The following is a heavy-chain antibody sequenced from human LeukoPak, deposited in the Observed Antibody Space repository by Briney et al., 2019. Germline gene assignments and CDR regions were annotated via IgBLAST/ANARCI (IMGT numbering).Heavy chain of an antibody. Sequence: GRSLTLSCAASGFTFSNYDMHWVRQAPGKGLEWVAVIWFDGSNKFYADSVKGRFTISRDNSKNTLYLQMNSLRAEDTAVYYCASPAGALIDCWGQGTLVIVSS. D-gene: IGHD6-19*01. CDR3: ASPAGALIDC. V-gene: IGHV3-33*01. CDR1: GFTFSNYD. CDR2: IWFDGSNK. J-gene: IGHJ4*02.